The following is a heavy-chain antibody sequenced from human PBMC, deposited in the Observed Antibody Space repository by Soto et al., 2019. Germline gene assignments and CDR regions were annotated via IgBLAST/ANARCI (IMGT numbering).Heavy chain of an antibody. V-gene: IGHV1-18*01. J-gene: IGHJ6*02. CDR1: GYTFYSHS. CDR3: ARCIQGDYYYGMDV. Sequence: QAQLVQSGAEVRKPGASVKVSCKASGYTFYSHSISWVRQAPGQGLEWMGRINADYGNTQYAQKFRGRDTMTTDTXXTTVYMELTNLRSYDTAVYYCARCIQGDYYYGMDVWGQGTTVTVSS. D-gene: IGHD5-18*01. CDR2: INADYGNT.